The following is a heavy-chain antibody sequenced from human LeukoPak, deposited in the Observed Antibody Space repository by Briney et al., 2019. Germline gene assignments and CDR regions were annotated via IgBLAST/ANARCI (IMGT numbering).Heavy chain of an antibody. J-gene: IGHJ6*03. V-gene: IGHV4-59*01. D-gene: IGHD4-17*01. CDR1: GGSISSSY. CDR2: IYYSGTT. CDR3: ARSTVTTPNYYYYYMDV. Sequence: SETLSLTCTVSGGSISSSYWNWIRQPPGKGLEWIGNIYYSGTTNYNPSLKSRVTISVDTSKNQFSLKLSSLTAADTAVYYCARSTVTTPNYYYYYMDVWGKGTTVTVSS.